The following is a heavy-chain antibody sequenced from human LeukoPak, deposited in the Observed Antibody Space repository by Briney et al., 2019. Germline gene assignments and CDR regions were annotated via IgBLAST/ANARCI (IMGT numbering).Heavy chain of an antibody. Sequence: GAPVKVSCKASGYTFTSYGISWVRQAPGQGLEWMGWISAYNGNTNYAQKLQGRVTMTTDTSTSTAYMELRSLRSDDTAVYFCARGLPLGYCTYGVCYPPKHFDFWGQGTLVTVSS. CDR2: ISAYNGNT. CDR1: GYTFTSYG. J-gene: IGHJ4*02. CDR3: ARGLPLGYCTYGVCYPPKHFDF. V-gene: IGHV1-18*01. D-gene: IGHD2-8*01.